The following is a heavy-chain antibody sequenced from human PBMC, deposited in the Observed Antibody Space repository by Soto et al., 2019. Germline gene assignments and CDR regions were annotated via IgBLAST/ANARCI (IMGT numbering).Heavy chain of an antibody. D-gene: IGHD3-10*01. CDR1: GFTFSSYG. CDR2: ISYDGSNK. CDR3: ATALVVYYGSGSYDTNYYYYGMDV. J-gene: IGHJ6*02. V-gene: IGHV3-30*03. Sequence: QVQLVESGGGVVQPGRSLRLSCAASGFTFSSYGMHWVRQAPGKGLEWVAVISYDGSNKYYADSVKGRFTISRDNSKHTLYLQMNSLRAEDMAVYYCATALVVYYGSGSYDTNYYYYGMDVWGQGTTVTVSS.